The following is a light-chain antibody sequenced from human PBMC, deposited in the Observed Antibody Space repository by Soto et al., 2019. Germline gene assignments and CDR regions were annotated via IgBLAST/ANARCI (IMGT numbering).Light chain of an antibody. J-gene: IGKJ5*01. CDR2: APS. Sequence: ILLTQTPYSLYASVGDRVTITCRASQGIDTSLAWYQQKPGKAPKLLIYAPSNFQSGVPSRFSGSGSGTHFTLTISSLQPEDFATYYCQRLHVYLIPFGHRRLLEIK. CDR3: QRLHVYLIP. V-gene: IGKV1-9*01. CDR1: QGIDTS.